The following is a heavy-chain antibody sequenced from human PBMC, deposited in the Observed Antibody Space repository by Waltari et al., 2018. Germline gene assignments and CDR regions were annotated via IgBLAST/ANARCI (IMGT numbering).Heavy chain of an antibody. J-gene: IGHJ4*02. V-gene: IGHV4-34*01. CDR3: AREGRTTGTTSLDY. CDR1: GGSFSGYY. D-gene: IGHD1-1*01. CDR2: INHSGST. Sequence: QVQLQQWGAGLLKPSETLSLTCAVYGGSFSGYYWSWIRQPPGRGLEWIGEINHSGSTNYNPSLKSRVTISVDTSKNQFSLKLSSVTAADTAVYYCAREGRTTGTTSLDYWGQGTLVTVSS.